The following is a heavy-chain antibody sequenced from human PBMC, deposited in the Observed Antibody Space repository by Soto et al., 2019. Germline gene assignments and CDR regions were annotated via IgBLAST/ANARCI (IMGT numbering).Heavy chain of an antibody. CDR3: ARDNGYGHFDS. CDR2: MFYSGST. V-gene: IGHV4-31*03. J-gene: IGHJ4*02. Sequence: SETLSVECPFSGDSISSGGSYGSWIRQHPGKGLEWIGYMFYSGSTYYHPSLKSRVNISADTSKNQFSLRLTSVTPADTAVYYCARDNGYGHFDSWGQGTLVTVYS. D-gene: IGHD5-12*01. CDR1: GDSISSGGSY.